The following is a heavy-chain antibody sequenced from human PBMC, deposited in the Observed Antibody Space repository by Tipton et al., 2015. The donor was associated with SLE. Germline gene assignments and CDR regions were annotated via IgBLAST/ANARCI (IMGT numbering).Heavy chain of an antibody. CDR1: GFTFSDYY. Sequence: QLVQSGGALIQPGGSLRLSCAASGFTFSDYYMNWVRQVPGRGLEWVANTNKDGREKYYLDSVRGRFTIPRDNAKNTLSLQMDSLRAEDTAVYYCAKELVVGPAEYFHHWGQGTLVTVSS. J-gene: IGHJ1*01. CDR3: AKELVVGPAEYFHH. CDR2: TNKDGREK. D-gene: IGHD2-15*01. V-gene: IGHV3-7*04.